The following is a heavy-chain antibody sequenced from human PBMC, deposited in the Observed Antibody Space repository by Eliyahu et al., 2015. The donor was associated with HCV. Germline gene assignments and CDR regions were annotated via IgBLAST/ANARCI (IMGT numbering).Heavy chain of an antibody. V-gene: IGHV3-15*01. J-gene: IGHJ3*02. Sequence: GGTTDYAAPVKGRFTISRDDSKNTLYLQMNSLKTEDTAVYYCTTEDWRSIDAFYIWGQGTMVTVSS. CDR2: GGTT. D-gene: IGHD2-2*01. CDR3: TTEDWRSIDAFYI.